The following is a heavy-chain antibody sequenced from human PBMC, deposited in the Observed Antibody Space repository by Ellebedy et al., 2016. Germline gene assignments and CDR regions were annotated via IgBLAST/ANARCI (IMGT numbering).Heavy chain of an antibody. D-gene: IGHD4-17*01. CDR1: GFTFSVYW. CDR3: ARVTGSVDYGDY. Sequence: GESLKISCAASGFTFSVYWMSWVRQAPGKGLEWVANIRHDGNAKNYVDSVKGRFTISRDNAENSLYLQMNSLRAEDTAVYYCARVTGSVDYGDYWGQGILVTVSS. J-gene: IGHJ4*02. V-gene: IGHV3-7*04. CDR2: IRHDGNAK.